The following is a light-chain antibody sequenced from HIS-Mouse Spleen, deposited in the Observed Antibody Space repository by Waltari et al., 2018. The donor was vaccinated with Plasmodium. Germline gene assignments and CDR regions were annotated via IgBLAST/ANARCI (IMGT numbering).Light chain of an antibody. CDR1: ALPKKS. V-gene: IGLV3-10*01. CDR3: YSTDSSGNHRV. Sequence: SYELTQPPSVSVSPGQTARITCSGDALPKKSAYWYQQKSGQAPVLVLYDDSKRHSGIPERFSGSSSGTMATLTSSGDQVEEEADYYCYSTDSSGNHRVFGGGTKLTVL. CDR2: DDS. J-gene: IGLJ3*02.